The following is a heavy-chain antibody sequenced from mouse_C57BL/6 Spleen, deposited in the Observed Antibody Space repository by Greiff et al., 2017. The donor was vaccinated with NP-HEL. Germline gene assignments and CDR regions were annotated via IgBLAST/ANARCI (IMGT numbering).Heavy chain of an antibody. V-gene: IGHV1-7*01. J-gene: IGHJ3*01. Sequence: VQLQQSGAELAKPGASVKLSCKASGYTFTSYWMHWVKQRPGQGLEWIGYINPSSGYTKYNQKFKDKATLTADKSSSTAYMQLSSLTYEDSAVYYCARAGVPYDEGFAYWGQETLVTVSA. CDR2: INPSSGYT. D-gene: IGHD2-12*01. CDR3: ARAGVPYDEGFAY. CDR1: GYTFTSYW.